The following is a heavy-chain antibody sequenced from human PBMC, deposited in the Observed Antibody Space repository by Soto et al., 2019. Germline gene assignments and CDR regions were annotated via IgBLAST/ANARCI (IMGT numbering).Heavy chain of an antibody. Sequence: QLQLQESGPGLVKPSETLSLTCTVSRDSISSSSYYWGWIRQPPGKGLEYIGSVYYSGSTYYNPSLKSRVTISVDTSKNQFSLTLSSVTAADTAVYYCARSAGRGAFDIWGQGTMVTVSS. CDR3: ARSAGRGAFDI. CDR2: VYYSGST. D-gene: IGHD6-25*01. J-gene: IGHJ3*02. CDR1: RDSISSSSYY. V-gene: IGHV4-39*01.